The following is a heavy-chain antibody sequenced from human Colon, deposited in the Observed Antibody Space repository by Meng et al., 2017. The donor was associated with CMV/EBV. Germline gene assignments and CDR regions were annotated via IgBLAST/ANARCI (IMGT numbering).Heavy chain of an antibody. CDR2: IGGRSGRT. V-gene: IGHV3-23*01. Sequence: GGSLRLSCAASGITFSIYDMSWARRAPGKGLEWVSTIGGRSGRTHYADYVKGRFTISRDNSKNTLYLQMNSLRAEDTAVYYCARDASGGGGSGVLDYWGQGTLVTVSS. CDR1: GITFSIYD. J-gene: IGHJ4*02. D-gene: IGHD1-26*01. CDR3: ARDASGGGGSGVLDY.